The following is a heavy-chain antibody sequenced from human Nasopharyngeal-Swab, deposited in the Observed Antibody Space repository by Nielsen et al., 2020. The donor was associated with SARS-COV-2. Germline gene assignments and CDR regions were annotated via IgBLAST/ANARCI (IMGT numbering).Heavy chain of an antibody. J-gene: IGHJ4*02. CDR3: ASHYGSGSLPLDY. CDR2: IRYDGSNK. V-gene: IGHV3-33*01. D-gene: IGHD3-10*01. CDR1: GFTFSSYG. Sequence: GGSLRLSCAASGFTFSSYGMHWVRQAPGKGLEWVAVIRYDGSNKYYADSVKGRFTISRDNSKNTLYLQMNSLRAEDTAVYYCASHYGSGSLPLDYWGQGTLVTVSS.